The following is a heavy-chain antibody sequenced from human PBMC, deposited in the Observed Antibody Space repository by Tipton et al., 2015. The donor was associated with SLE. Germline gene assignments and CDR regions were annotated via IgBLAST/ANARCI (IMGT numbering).Heavy chain of an antibody. J-gene: IGHJ2*01. V-gene: IGHV3-23*01. CDR1: GFTFSSYA. CDR3: ARGSDGEYVRYFDV. CDR2: VITSGGGT. Sequence: SLRLSCAASGFTFSSYAMSWVRQAPGKGLEWVSSVITSGGGTYYADSVKGRFTISRDNSKNTLYLQMNSLRAEDTAVYYCARGSDGEYVRYFDVWGPGTLVTVSS. D-gene: IGHD4-17*01.